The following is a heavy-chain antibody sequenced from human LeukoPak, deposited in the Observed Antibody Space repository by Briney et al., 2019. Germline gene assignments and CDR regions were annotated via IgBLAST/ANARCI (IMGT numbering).Heavy chain of an antibody. D-gene: IGHD3-10*01. V-gene: IGHV3-11*01. Sequence: GGSLRLSCAASGFTFSDYYMSWIRQAPGKGLEWVSYISSSGSTIYYADSVKGRFTISRDNAKNSLYLQMNSLRAEDTAVYYCARGEFSYGSGSYYKNYYMDVWGKGTTVTISS. CDR1: GFTFSDYY. J-gene: IGHJ6*03. CDR3: ARGEFSYGSGSYYKNYYMDV. CDR2: ISSSGSTI.